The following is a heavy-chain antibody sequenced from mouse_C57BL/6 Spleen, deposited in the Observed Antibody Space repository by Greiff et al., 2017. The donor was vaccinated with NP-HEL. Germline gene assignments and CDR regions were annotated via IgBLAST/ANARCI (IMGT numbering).Heavy chain of an antibody. D-gene: IGHD1-1*01. CDR2: ISDGGSYT. V-gene: IGHV5-4*01. Sequence: EVQGVESGGGLVKPGGSLKLSCAASGFTFSSYAMSWVRQTPEKRLEWVATISDGGSYTYYPDNVKGRFTISRDNAKNNLYLQMSHLKSEDTTMYYCARDLDYYGSSPCAMDYWGQGTSVTVSS. J-gene: IGHJ4*01. CDR1: GFTFSSYA. CDR3: ARDLDYYGSSPCAMDY.